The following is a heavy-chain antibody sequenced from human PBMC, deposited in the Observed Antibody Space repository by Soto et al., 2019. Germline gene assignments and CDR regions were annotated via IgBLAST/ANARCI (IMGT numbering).Heavy chain of an antibody. CDR3: ARDISFGGLDV. J-gene: IGHJ6*02. CDR1: GFTFTAHG. D-gene: IGHD3-3*01. V-gene: IGHV3-33*01. Sequence: QVQLVESGGGVVQPGTSLRLSCATSGFTFTAHGFYWVRQAPGKGLECVAVIWYDGSKKYYADSVRGRFTISRDNSKNALYLQMNSLRVDDTAVYFCARDISFGGLDVWGQGTTVTVSS. CDR2: IWYDGSKK.